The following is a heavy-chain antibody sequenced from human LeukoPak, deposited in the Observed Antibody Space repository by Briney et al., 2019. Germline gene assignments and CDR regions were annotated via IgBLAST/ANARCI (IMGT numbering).Heavy chain of an antibody. CDR3: VSFYETY. CDR2: IYSGGGT. D-gene: IGHD2/OR15-2a*01. J-gene: IGHJ4*02. V-gene: IGHV3-53*01. CDR1: GFTVSSYY. Sequence: GGSLRLSCAASGFTVSSYYMSWVRQAPGKGLEWVSVIYSGGGTYYADSVKGRFTISKDNAKNTVYLQMNSLRAEDTAVYYCVSFYETYWGRGTLVTVSS.